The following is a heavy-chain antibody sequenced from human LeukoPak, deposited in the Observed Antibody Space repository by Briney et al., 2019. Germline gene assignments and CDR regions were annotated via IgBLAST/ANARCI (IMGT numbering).Heavy chain of an antibody. CDR1: GYIFTDYY. CDR3: ARAPSSSGYDSDY. CDR2: INPNSGGT. Sequence: ASVKVSCKASGYIFTDYYMHWVRQAPGQELGWMGRINPNSGGTNYAQKFQGRVTMTRDTSISTAYMELSSLRSDDTAVYYCARAPSSSGYDSDYWGQGTLVTVSS. J-gene: IGHJ4*02. D-gene: IGHD3-22*01. V-gene: IGHV1/OR15-1*04.